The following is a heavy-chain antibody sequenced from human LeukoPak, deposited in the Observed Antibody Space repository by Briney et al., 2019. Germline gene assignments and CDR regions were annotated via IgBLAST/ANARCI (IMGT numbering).Heavy chain of an antibody. D-gene: IGHD3-9*01. CDR2: INPDSGGS. CDR3: ARVLTETYDIYYYYYMDV. V-gene: IGHV1-2*02. CDR1: GYTFTSYY. J-gene: IGHJ6*03. Sequence: ASVKVSCKASGYTFTSYYIHWVRQAPGQGPEWMGWINPDSGGSEYGQKFQGRVTFTSDTSSTTIYMEVRSLKSDDTAVYYCARVLTETYDIYYYYYMDVWGKGTTVTISS.